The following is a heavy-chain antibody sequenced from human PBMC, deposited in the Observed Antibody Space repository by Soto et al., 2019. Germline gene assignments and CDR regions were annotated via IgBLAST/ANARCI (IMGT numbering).Heavy chain of an antibody. D-gene: IGHD6-6*01. CDR2: IYHSGNT. CDR1: GGSISSGGYY. Sequence: SETLSLTCGVSGGSISSGGYYWSWIRQLPGKDLEWIGYIYHSGNTYYNSSLKSRLTISVDTSKNQFSLKLTSVTAADTAVYYCARVGISSSDALDIWGQGTMVTVSS. CDR3: ARVGISSSDALDI. V-gene: IGHV4-31*11. J-gene: IGHJ3*02.